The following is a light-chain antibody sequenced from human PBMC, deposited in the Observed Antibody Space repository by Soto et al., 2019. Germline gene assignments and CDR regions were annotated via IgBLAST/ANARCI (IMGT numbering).Light chain of an antibody. J-gene: IGKJ5*01. V-gene: IGKV1-39*01. Sequence: DIQMTQSPSSLSASVGDRVTITCRAGQSISTYLNWYQQKSGKPPKLLIYAASTLQSGVPSRFSGSGSGTDFTLTISCLQSEDFATYYCQQYYSYPGTFGQGTRLEIK. CDR3: QQYYSYPGT. CDR2: AAS. CDR1: QSISTY.